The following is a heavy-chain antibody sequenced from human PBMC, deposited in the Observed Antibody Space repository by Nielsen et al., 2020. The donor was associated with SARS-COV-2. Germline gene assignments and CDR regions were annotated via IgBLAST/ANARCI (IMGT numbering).Heavy chain of an antibody. CDR2: ISYDGSNK. D-gene: IGHD1-26*01. Sequence: GGSLRLSCAASGFTFSSYAMHWVRQAPGKGLEWVAVISYDGSNKYYADSVKGRFTISRDNAKNSLYLQMNSLRAEDTAVYYCARSGSGSYYLGWFDPWGQGTLVTVSS. J-gene: IGHJ5*02. CDR3: ARSGSGSYYLGWFDP. V-gene: IGHV3-30-3*01. CDR1: GFTFSSYA.